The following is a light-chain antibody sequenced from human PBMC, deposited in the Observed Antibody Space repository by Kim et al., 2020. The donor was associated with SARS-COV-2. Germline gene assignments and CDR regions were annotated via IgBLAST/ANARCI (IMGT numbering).Light chain of an antibody. J-gene: IGLJ2*01. CDR3: QACDSGTVV. CDR1: KLGEKY. V-gene: IGLV3-1*01. Sequence: SVSPGQTVTLTCSGDKLGEKYSCWYQQRSGQSPILLIYQDFKRPSGIPERFSGSNFGNTATLTISGTQTVDEADYYCQACDSGTVVFGGGTKLTVL. CDR2: QDF.